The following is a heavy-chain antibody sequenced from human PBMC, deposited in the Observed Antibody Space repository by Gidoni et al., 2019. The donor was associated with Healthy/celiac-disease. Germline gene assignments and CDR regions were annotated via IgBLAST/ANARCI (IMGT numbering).Heavy chain of an antibody. CDR2: ISSSSSYI. CDR3: AREGGLGDNGFFDY. Sequence: EVQLVESGGGLVKPGGSLRLSCAASGFTFSSYSMNWVRQAPGKGLEWVSSISSSSSYIYYADSVKGRFTISRDNAKNSLYLQMNSLRAEDTAVYYCAREGGLGDNGFFDYWGQGTLVTVSS. D-gene: IGHD1-20*01. J-gene: IGHJ4*02. V-gene: IGHV3-21*01. CDR1: GFTFSSYS.